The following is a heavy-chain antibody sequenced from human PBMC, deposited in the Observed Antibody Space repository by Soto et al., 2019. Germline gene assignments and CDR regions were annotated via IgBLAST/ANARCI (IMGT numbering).Heavy chain of an antibody. CDR3: ARQQLLPFYYALDV. Sequence: PSETLSLTCTVSGGSISGYYWSWIRQSPGKGLEYIGYIYYRGSTNYNPSLKSRVTMSVDTSRNQFSLKVNSVTAADTAVYYCARQQLLPFYYALDVWGQGTTV. V-gene: IGHV4-59*01. CDR2: IYYRGST. D-gene: IGHD6-13*01. CDR1: GGSISGYY. J-gene: IGHJ6*02.